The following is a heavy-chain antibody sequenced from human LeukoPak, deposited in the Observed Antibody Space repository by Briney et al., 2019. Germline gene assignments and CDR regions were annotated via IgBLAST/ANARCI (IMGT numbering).Heavy chain of an antibody. Sequence: GESQKISCKGSGYSFTSYWIGWVRQMPGKGLEWMEIIYPGDSDTRYSPSFQGQVTISADKSISTAYLQWSSLKASDTAMYYCARRYDSSGYSFDYWGQGTLVTVSS. J-gene: IGHJ4*02. CDR1: GYSFTSYW. CDR2: IYPGDSDT. V-gene: IGHV5-51*01. D-gene: IGHD3-22*01. CDR3: ARRYDSSGYSFDY.